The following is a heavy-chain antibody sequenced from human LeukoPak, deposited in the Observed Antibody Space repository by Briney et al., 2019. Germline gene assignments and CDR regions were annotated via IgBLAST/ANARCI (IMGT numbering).Heavy chain of an antibody. CDR3: ARGRSGWLLPFDY. Sequence: ETLSLTCTVSGGSISSYYWSWIRQPPGKGLEWIGYIYYSGSTNYNPSLKSRVTISVDTSKNQFSLKLSSVTAADTAVYYCARGRSGWLLPFDYWGQGTLVTVSS. CDR2: IYYSGST. J-gene: IGHJ4*02. V-gene: IGHV4-59*01. CDR1: GGSISSYY. D-gene: IGHD6-19*01.